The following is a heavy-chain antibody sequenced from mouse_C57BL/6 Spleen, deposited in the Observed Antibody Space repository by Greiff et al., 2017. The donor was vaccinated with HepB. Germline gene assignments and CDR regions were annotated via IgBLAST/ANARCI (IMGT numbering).Heavy chain of an antibody. Sequence: EVQLQQSGPVLVKPGASVKMSCKASGYTFTDYYMNWVKQSHGKSLEWIGVINPYNGGTSYNQKFKGKATLTVDKSSSTAYMELNSLTSEDSAVYYCARDPYGNYAMDYWGQGTSVTVSS. CDR2: INPYNGGT. CDR1: GYTFTDYY. J-gene: IGHJ4*01. V-gene: IGHV1-19*01. D-gene: IGHD1-1*01. CDR3: ARDPYGNYAMDY.